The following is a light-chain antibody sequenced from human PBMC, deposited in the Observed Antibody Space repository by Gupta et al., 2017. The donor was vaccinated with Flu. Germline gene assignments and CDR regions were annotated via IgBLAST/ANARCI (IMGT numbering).Light chain of an antibody. CDR3: QTWGTGIQV. Sequence: QLVLTQSPSASASLGASVKLTCTLTSGHSSYSIPWHQQQPEKGPRYLTKLNSDDSHSKGYGPPDRFSGSSSEAERDLAISSLQSEDAADYYCQTWGTGIQVFVGGTKLTVL. J-gene: IGLJ3*02. CDR2: LNSDDSH. CDR1: SGHSSYS. V-gene: IGLV4-69*01.